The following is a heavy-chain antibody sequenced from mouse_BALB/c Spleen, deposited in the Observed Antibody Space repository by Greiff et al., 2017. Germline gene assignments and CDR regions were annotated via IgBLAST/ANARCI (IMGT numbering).Heavy chain of an antibody. Sequence: LVKPGASVKISCKASGYSFTGYYMHWVKQRHGKSLEWIGYISCYNGATGYNQKFKGKATITVDTSYSTTYMQFNSLTSDDSAVFYCARGGARADVDYWGQGTTLTVAA. J-gene: IGHJ2*01. CDR1: GYSFTGYY. V-gene: IGHV1S34*01. CDR2: ISCYNGAT. CDR3: ARGGARADVDY. D-gene: IGHD3-1*01.